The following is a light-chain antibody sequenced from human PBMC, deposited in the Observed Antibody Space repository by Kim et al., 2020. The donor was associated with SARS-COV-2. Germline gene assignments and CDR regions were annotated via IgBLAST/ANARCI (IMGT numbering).Light chain of an antibody. CDR3: QQYDSYPRT. CDR1: QGISSW. V-gene: IGKV1D-16*01. Sequence: DIQITQSPSLVSASVGDTVTITCRASQGISSWLAWYQQKPEKALKSLIYDASSLQSGVPSRFSGSGSGTDFTLTINSLQPEDFATYYCQQYDSYPRTFGQGTKVDIK. J-gene: IGKJ1*01. CDR2: DAS.